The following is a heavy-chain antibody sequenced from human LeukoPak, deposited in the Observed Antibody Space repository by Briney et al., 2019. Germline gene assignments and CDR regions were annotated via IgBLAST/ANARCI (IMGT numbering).Heavy chain of an antibody. CDR3: ARGPINWFDP. Sequence: GASVKVSCKASGYIFTSYDINWVRQATGQGFEWMGRMSPNSGNTAYAEKFQGRVTMTRDTSINTAYMDLSSLTSEDTAVYYRARGPINWFDPWGQGTLVTVSS. V-gene: IGHV1-8*01. CDR1: GYIFTSYD. CDR2: MSPNSGNT. J-gene: IGHJ5*02.